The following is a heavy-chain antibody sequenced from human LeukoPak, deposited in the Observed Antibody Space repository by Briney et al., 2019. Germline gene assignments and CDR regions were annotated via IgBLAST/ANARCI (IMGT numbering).Heavy chain of an antibody. CDR2: IRSKAYGGTT. CDR3: TRDRGLGYCSSTSCYATDY. CDR1: GFTFSSYA. Sequence: GGSLRLSCAASGFTFSSYAMSWVRQAPGKGLEWVGFIRSKAYGGTTEYAASVKGRFTISRDDSKSIAYLQMNSLKTEDTAVYYCTRDRGLGYCSSTSCYATDYWGQGTLVTVSS. J-gene: IGHJ4*02. D-gene: IGHD2-2*01. V-gene: IGHV3-49*04.